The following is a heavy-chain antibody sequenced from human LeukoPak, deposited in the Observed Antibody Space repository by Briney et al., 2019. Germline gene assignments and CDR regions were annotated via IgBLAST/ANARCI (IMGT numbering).Heavy chain of an antibody. CDR1: GYTSTGYY. CDR2: INPNSGGT. Sequence: ASVKVSCKTSGYTSTGYYMHWVRHAPGQGLEWMGRINPNSGGTNYAQRFQGRVTVTRDTSISTAYMELSRLRSDDTAVYYCARGSSTSLLTVLGDYWGQGTLVTVSS. D-gene: IGHD2-2*01. V-gene: IGHV1-2*06. J-gene: IGHJ4*02. CDR3: ARGSSTSLLTVLGDY.